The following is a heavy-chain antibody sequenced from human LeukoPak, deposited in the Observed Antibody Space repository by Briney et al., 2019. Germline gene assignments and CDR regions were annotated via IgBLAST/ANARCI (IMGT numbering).Heavy chain of an antibody. D-gene: IGHD2-15*01. V-gene: IGHV4-4*02. CDR2: IYHSGST. CDR1: GLSISSSNW. CDR3: ARVRYCSGGSCPLFDY. J-gene: IGHJ4*02. Sequence: SGTLSLTCAVSGLSISSSNWWSRVRQPPGQGLGWVGEIYHSGSTNYNPSLKSRVTISVDKSKNQFSLKLSSVTAADTAVYYCARVRYCSGGSCPLFDYWGQGTLVTVSS.